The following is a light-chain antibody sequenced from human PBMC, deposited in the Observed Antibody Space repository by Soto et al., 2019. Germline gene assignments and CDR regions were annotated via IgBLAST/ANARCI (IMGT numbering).Light chain of an antibody. CDR2: GAS. CDR3: EQYDKSIT. Sequence: VLTQSQGTLSLSPGARATPPWRASQSVSSNLAWYQQKPGQAPRLLIYGASTRATGIPARFSGSGSGTDFTLTINRLEPEDFAVDYCEQYDKSITFGGGTKVDIK. CDR1: QSVSSN. V-gene: IGKV3-20*01. J-gene: IGKJ4*01.